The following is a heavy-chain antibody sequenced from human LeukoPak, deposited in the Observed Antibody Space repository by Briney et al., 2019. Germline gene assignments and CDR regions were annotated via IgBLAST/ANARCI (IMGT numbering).Heavy chain of an antibody. CDR2: ISAYNGNT. D-gene: IGHD3-9*01. Sequence: ASVKVSCKASGGTFSSYAISWVRQAPGQGLEWMGWISAYNGNTNYAQKLQGRVTMTTDTSTSTAYMELRSLRSDDTAVYYCARDHYDILTGYYNYWGQGTLVTVSS. J-gene: IGHJ4*02. CDR1: GGTFSSYA. CDR3: ARDHYDILTGYYNY. V-gene: IGHV1-18*01.